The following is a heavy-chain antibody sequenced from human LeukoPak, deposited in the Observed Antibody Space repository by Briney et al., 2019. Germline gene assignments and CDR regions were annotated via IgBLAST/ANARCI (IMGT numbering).Heavy chain of an antibody. CDR3: ARDGNGKSLDFDY. D-gene: IGHD1-1*01. V-gene: IGHV3-7*01. CDR1: GFTFSTYW. Sequence: GGSLRLSCAASGFTFSTYWMTWVRQAPGKGLEWVANIKQDGSEKYYVDSVKGRFTISRDNAKNSLYLQMSSLRAEDTAVYYCARDGNGKSLDFDYWGQGTLVTVSS. CDR2: IKQDGSEK. J-gene: IGHJ4*02.